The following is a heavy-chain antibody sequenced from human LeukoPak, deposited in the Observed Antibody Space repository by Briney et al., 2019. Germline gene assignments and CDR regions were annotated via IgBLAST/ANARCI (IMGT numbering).Heavy chain of an antibody. Sequence: GGSLRLSCAASGFTFSSYGMHWVRQAPGKGLEWVAFIRHDESNKYYADSVKGRFTISRDNSKNTLYLQMNSLRAEDTAVYYCAKGSYCSSTSCYVAYYYYYMDVWGKWTTVTVSS. D-gene: IGHD2-2*01. CDR3: AKGSYCSSTSCYVAYYYYYMDV. CDR1: GFTFSSYG. V-gene: IGHV3-30*02. J-gene: IGHJ6*03. CDR2: IRHDESNK.